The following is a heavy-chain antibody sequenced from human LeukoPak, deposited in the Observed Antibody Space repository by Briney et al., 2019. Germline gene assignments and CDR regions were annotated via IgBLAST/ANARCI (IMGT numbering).Heavy chain of an antibody. CDR2: IYYSGST. CDR3: ARAGLVVRGLDY. CDR1: GGSISSGDCY. V-gene: IGHV4-30-4*08. D-gene: IGHD2-15*01. J-gene: IGHJ4*02. Sequence: SQTLSLTCTVSGGSISSGDCYWSWIRQPPGKGLEWIGYIYYSGSTYYNPSLKSRVTISVDTSKNQFSLKLSSVTAADTAVYYCARAGLVVRGLDYWGQGTLVTVSS.